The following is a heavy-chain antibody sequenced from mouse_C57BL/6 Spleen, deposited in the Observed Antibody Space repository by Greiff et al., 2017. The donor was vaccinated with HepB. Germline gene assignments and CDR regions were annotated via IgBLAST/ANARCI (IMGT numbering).Heavy chain of an antibody. CDR2: ISSGSSTI. D-gene: IGHD2-4*01. J-gene: IGHJ4*01. Sequence: EVKLVESGGGLVKPGGSLKISCAASGFTFSDYGMHWVRQAPEKGLEWVAYISSGSSTIYYADTVKGRFTISRDNAKNTLFLQMTSLRSEDTAMYYCARGRLRRGPYAMDYWGQGTSVTVSS. CDR1: GFTFSDYG. V-gene: IGHV5-17*01. CDR3: ARGRLRRGPYAMDY.